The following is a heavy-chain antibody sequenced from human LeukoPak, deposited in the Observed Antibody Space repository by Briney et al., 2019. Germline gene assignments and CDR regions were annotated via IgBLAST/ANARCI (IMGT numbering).Heavy chain of an antibody. D-gene: IGHD3-22*01. CDR1: GFTFSSYS. J-gene: IGHJ4*02. CDR2: ISSSSSYI. CDR3: ARDPSGGSSWGAYYYDSSGYYLMLDY. V-gene: IGHV3-21*01. Sequence: GGSLRLSCAASGFTFSSYSMNWVRQAPGKGLEWVSSISSSSSYIYYADSVKGRFTISRDNAKNSLYLQMNSLRAEDTAVYYCARDPSGGSSWGAYYYDSSGYYLMLDYWGQGTLVTVSS.